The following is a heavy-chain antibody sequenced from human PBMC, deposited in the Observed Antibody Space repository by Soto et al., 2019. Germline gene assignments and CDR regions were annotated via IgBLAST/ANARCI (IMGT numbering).Heavy chain of an antibody. Sequence: GGSLRLSCAASGFTFSNYAMNWVRQAPGRGLEWVSTVSGSGVSTYYADSVKGRFTISRDNSKTTLYLQMNSLRAEDTAVYYCARTAAAGKYYYGMDVWGQGTTVTVSS. D-gene: IGHD6-13*01. CDR3: ARTAAAGKYYYGMDV. J-gene: IGHJ6*02. CDR2: VSGSGVST. V-gene: IGHV3-23*01. CDR1: GFTFSNYA.